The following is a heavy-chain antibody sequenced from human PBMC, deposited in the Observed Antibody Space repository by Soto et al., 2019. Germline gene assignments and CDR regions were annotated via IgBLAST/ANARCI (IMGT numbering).Heavy chain of an antibody. V-gene: IGHV4-31*03. CDR1: GGSISSGGYY. CDR3: ARDRGVGSRGSSSSCWFDP. J-gene: IGHJ5*02. CDR2: IYYSGST. Sequence: SETLSLTCTVSGGSISSGGYYWSWIRQHPGKGLEWIGYIYYSGSTYYNPSLKSRVTISVDTSKNQFSLKLSSVTAADTAVYYCARDRGVGSRGSSSSCWFDPWGQGTLVTVSS. D-gene: IGHD6-6*01.